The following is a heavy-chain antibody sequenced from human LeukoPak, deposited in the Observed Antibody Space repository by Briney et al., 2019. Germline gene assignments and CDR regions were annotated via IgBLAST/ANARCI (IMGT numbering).Heavy chain of an antibody. CDR2: ISAYNGNT. J-gene: IGHJ3*02. D-gene: IGHD3-22*01. Sequence: ASVKVSCKASGYTFTSYDISWVRQAPGQGLEWMGWISAYNGNTNYAQKLQGRVTMTTATSTSTAYMELGRLRSDDTAVYYCARDWFDLYYHDSSGYKALDIWGQGTMVTVSS. V-gene: IGHV1-18*01. CDR1: GYTFTSYD. CDR3: ARDWFDLYYHDSSGYKALDI.